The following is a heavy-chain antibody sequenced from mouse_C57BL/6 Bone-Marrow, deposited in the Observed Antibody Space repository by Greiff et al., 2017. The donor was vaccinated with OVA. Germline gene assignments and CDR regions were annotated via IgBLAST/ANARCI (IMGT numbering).Heavy chain of an antibody. Sequence: ESGPGLVKPSQSLSLTCSVTGYSITSGYYWNWIRQFPGNKLEWMGYISYDGSNNYNPSLKNRISITRDTSKNQFFLKLNSVTTEDTATYYCARDDRDWFAYWGQGTLVTVSA. J-gene: IGHJ3*01. CDR3: ARDDRDWFAY. CDR1: GYSITSGYY. CDR2: ISYDGSN. V-gene: IGHV3-6*01.